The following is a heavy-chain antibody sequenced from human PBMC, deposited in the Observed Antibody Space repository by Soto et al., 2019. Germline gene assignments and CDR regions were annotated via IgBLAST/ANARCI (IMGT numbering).Heavy chain of an antibody. J-gene: IGHJ4*02. D-gene: IGHD6-13*01. CDR2: SSAYNGNT. Sequence: QVQLVQSGAEVKKPGASVKVSCKASGYTFTSYGISWVRQAPGQGLEWMGWSSAYNGNTNYAQKLQGRVTMTTDTSTSTAYMKLTSLRSDDTAVYSCARDWAAAGPVDYFGQGTLVIVSS. V-gene: IGHV1-18*01. CDR1: GYTFTSYG. CDR3: ARDWAAAGPVDY.